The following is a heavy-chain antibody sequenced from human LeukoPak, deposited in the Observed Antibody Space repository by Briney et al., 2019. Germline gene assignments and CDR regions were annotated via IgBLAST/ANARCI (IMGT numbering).Heavy chain of an antibody. Sequence: ASVKVSCKASGGTFSSYAISWVRQAPGQGLEWMGWISAYNDNTKYAQNLQGRVTLTTDTSTSTAYMELRSLTSDDTALYYCARDTARITTPGGPDHWGQGTLVTVSS. CDR3: ARDTARITTPGGPDH. CDR1: GGTFSSYA. CDR2: ISAYNDNT. D-gene: IGHD6-13*01. J-gene: IGHJ4*02. V-gene: IGHV1-18*01.